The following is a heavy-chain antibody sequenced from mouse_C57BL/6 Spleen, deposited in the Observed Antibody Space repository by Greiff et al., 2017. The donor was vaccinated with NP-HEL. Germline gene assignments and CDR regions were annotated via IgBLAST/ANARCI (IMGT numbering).Heavy chain of an antibody. Sequence: EAQLQQSGPELVKPGASVKMSCKASGYTFTDYNMHWVKQSHGKSLEWIGYINPNTGGTSYNQKFKGKATLTVNKSSSTAYMELRSLTSEEAAVYYGARWPQTAQATDFDYWGKGTTLTVSS. J-gene: IGHJ2*01. CDR1: GYTFTDYN. CDR2: INPNTGGT. CDR3: ARWPQTAQATDFDY. V-gene: IGHV1-22*01. D-gene: IGHD3-2*02.